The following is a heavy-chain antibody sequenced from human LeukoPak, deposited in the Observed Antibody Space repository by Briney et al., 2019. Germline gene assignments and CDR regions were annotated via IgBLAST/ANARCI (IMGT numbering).Heavy chain of an antibody. D-gene: IGHD6-19*01. J-gene: IGHJ5*02. Sequence: PSETLSLTCTVSGGSISSYFWSWIRQPAGKGLEWIGRISSTGRTDYNPSLTSRVTISVDTSKNQLSMKLSSVTAADTAVYYCAKGAGPPWFDPWGQGTLVTVSS. CDR2: ISSTGRT. V-gene: IGHV4-4*07. CDR1: GGSISSYF. CDR3: AKGAGPPWFDP.